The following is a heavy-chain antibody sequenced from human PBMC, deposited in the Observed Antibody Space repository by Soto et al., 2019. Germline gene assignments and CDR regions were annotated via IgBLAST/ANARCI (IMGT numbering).Heavy chain of an antibody. D-gene: IGHD6-19*01. V-gene: IGHV4-34*01. CDR3: ARIFSRYSSGWXY. Sequence: PSETLSLTCAVYGGSFSGYYWIWIRQPPGKGLEWIGEINHSGSTNYNPSLKSRVTISVDTSKNQFSLKLSSVTAADTAVYYCARIFSRYSSGWXYWGQGTLVTVSS. CDR2: INHSGST. J-gene: IGHJ4*02. CDR1: GGSFSGYY.